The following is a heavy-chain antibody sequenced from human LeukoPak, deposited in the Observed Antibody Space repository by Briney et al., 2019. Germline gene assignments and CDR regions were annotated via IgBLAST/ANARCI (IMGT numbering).Heavy chain of an antibody. CDR3: ARVDGSGSYYYMDV. V-gene: IGHV4-59*01. CDR2: IYYSGST. Sequence: TSSETLSLTCTVSGGSISSYYWSWIRQPPGKGLEWIGYIYYSGSTNYNPSLKSRVTISVDTSKNQFSLKLSSVTAADTAVYYCARVDGSGSYYYMDVWGKGTTVTVSS. CDR1: GGSISSYY. D-gene: IGHD3-10*01. J-gene: IGHJ6*03.